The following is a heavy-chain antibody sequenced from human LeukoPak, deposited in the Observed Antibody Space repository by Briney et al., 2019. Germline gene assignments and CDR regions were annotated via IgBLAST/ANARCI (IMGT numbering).Heavy chain of an antibody. CDR1: GYRFTSYW. CDR2: IYPGDSET. J-gene: IGHJ4*02. CDR3: ARQSYSSGWD. D-gene: IGHD6-19*01. V-gene: IGHV5-51*01. Sequence: GESLKISCKGSGYRFTSYWIGRVRQMPGKGLEWMGIIYPGDSETRYSPSFQGQVTISADKSISTAYLQWSSLKASDTAMYYCARQSYSSGWDWGQGTLVTVSS.